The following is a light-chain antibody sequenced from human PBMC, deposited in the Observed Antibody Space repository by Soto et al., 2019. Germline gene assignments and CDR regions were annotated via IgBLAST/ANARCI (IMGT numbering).Light chain of an antibody. CDR1: QDISSY. CDR3: QQCFWHWT. CDR2: GAS. J-gene: IGKJ1*01. V-gene: IGKV1-8*01. Sequence: AIRMTQSPSSLSASTGARVPVTCRSSQDISSYLAWYQQKPGKAPKVLIYGASTLQSGVPPRFGGSGSGTEFTLSITSLQPDDFATYYCQQCFWHWTFGQGTKVDIK.